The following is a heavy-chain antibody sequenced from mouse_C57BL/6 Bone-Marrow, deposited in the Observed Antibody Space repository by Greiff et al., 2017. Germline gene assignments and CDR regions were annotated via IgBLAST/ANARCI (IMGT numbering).Heavy chain of an antibody. CDR3: ARGDYYSGSSPYAMGY. CDR2: IDPSDSYT. D-gene: IGHD1-1*01. J-gene: IGHJ4*01. Sequence: QVQLQQPGAELVMPGASVKLSCKASGYTFTSYWMHWVKQRPGQGLEWIGEIDPSDSYTNYNQKFKGKSTLTVDKSSSTAYMQLSSLTSEDSAVYYCARGDYYSGSSPYAMGYWGQGTAVTVSS. CDR1: GYTFTSYW. V-gene: IGHV1-69*01.